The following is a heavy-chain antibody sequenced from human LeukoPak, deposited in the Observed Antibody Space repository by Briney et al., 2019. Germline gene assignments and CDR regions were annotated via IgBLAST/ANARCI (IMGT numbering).Heavy chain of an antibody. CDR3: ARLEQHNFDY. V-gene: IGHV3-66*01. D-gene: IGHD6-13*01. CDR1: GFTVRSNY. J-gene: IGHJ4*02. Sequence: GGSLRLSCAASGFTVRSNYMSWVRQAPGKGLEWVSVICSGGNTYYADSVKGRFTISRDNSKNTLYLQMNSLRAEDTAVYYCARLEQHNFDYWGQGTLVTVSS. CDR2: ICSGGNT.